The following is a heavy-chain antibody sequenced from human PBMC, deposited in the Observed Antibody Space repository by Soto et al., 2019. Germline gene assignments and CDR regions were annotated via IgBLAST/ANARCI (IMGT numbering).Heavy chain of an antibody. Sequence: SETLSLTCTVSGGSISSGDYYWSWIRQPPGKGLEWIGEINHSGSTNYNPSLKSRVTISVDTSKNQFSLKLSSVTAADTAVYYCAGGRSSSWIWGKGTTVTVSS. CDR2: INHSGST. CDR3: AGGRSSSWI. J-gene: IGHJ6*04. CDR1: GGSISSGDYY. D-gene: IGHD6-13*01. V-gene: IGHV4-30-4*01.